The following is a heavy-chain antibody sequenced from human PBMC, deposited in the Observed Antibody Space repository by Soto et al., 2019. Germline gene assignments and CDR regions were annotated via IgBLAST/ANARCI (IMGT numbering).Heavy chain of an antibody. V-gene: IGHV2-5*02. CDR1: GFSLSTSGVG. CDR2: IYWDDSK. D-gene: IGHD3-9*01. CDR3: AHKGPEDWPLDY. J-gene: IGHJ4*02. Sequence: QITLKESGPTLVRPTQTLTLTCAFSGFSLSTSGVGVGWIRQPPGKALEWLAVIYWDDSKHYSPSLRSRLTITKATSKNQVVLTMTTMDPMDTGTYYCAHKGPEDWPLDYWGQGTLVTVSS.